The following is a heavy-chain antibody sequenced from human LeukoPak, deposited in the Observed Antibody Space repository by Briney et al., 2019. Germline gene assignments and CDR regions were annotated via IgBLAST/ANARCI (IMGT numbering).Heavy chain of an antibody. CDR2: IRSKASNYAT. Sequence: GGSLRLSCAASGLTFSGSAMHWVRQASGKGLEWVGRIRSKASNYATAYAASVKGRFTISRDDSKNTAYLQMNSLKTEDTAVYYCTPTFDYSSGWYYFDYWGQGTLVTVSS. J-gene: IGHJ4*02. V-gene: IGHV3-73*01. CDR3: TPTFDYSSGWYYFDY. CDR1: GLTFSGSA. D-gene: IGHD6-19*01.